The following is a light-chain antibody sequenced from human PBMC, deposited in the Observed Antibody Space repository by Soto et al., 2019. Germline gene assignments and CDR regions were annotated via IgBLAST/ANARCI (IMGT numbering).Light chain of an antibody. J-gene: IGKJ1*01. CDR3: QQSYSAPVT. CDR1: QSISKY. CDR2: TAS. V-gene: IGKV1-39*01. Sequence: DLQMTQSPSSLSASVGDRRTITCRASQSISKYLNWYQQKSGKAPKXXISTASNLQSGVPSTFSGSGFGTVFTLTISSLKPEDFATYYCQQSYSAPVTFGQGTKVDIK.